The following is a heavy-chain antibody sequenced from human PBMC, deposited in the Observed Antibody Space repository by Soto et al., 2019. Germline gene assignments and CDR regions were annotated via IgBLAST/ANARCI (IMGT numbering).Heavy chain of an antibody. CDR3: ARDGSGYDYRFDY. D-gene: IGHD5-12*01. CDR1: GFTFSSYE. J-gene: IGHJ4*02. Sequence: GGSLRLSCAASGFTFSSYEMNWVRQAPGKGLEWVSYISSSGSTIYYADSVKGRFTISRDNAKNSLYLQMNSLRAEDTAVYYCARDGSGYDYRFDYWGQGTLVTVSS. V-gene: IGHV3-48*03. CDR2: ISSSGSTI.